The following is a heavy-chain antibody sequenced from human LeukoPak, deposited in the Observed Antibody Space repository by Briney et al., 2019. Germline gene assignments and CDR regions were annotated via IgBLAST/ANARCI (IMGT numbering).Heavy chain of an antibody. Sequence: ASVKVSCKASGYTLTGYYLHWVRQAPGQGLDWMGWINPNTGATHSAQKFQGRITMTRDSSISTAYMDLSRLRSDDTAVYYCARDRVGSGWPRPYYFEVWGQGTLVTVSS. CDR1: GYTLTGYY. CDR3: ARDRVGSGWPRPYYFEV. J-gene: IGHJ4*02. V-gene: IGHV1-2*02. CDR2: INPNTGAT. D-gene: IGHD6-19*01.